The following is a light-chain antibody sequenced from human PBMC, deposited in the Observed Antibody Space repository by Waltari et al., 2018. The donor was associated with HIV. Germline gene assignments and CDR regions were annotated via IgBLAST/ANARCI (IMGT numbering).Light chain of an antibody. Sequence: DIQMTQSPSSLSASVGDRVTITCRASPAISNSLAWYQQKPGKAPKLLRFAASRLESGVPSRFSGSRSGTDYALTISSLQPEDFAVYYCQQYFSPPPLTFGGGTKVEIK. CDR2: AAS. J-gene: IGKJ4*01. V-gene: IGKV1-NL1*01. CDR1: PAISNS. CDR3: QQYFSPPPLT.